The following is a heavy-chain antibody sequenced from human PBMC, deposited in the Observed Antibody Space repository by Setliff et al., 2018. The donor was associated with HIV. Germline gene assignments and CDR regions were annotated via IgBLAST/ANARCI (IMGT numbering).Heavy chain of an antibody. Sequence: GGSLRLSCAASGFTFSSYWMSWARQAPGKGLEWVAKINKDGSESYYVDSVKGRFIASTDNAKNSLFLQMNSLKAEDTAVYYCARAYNVYDYRSDSSGYDYWGQGTLVTVSS. CDR2: INKDGSES. CDR3: ARAYNVYDYRSDSSGYDY. J-gene: IGHJ4*02. V-gene: IGHV3-7*03. D-gene: IGHD3-22*01. CDR1: GFTFSSYW.